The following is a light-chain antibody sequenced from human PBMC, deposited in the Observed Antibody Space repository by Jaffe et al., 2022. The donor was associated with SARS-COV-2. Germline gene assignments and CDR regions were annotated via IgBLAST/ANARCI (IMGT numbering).Light chain of an antibody. CDR3: VLYMGSGIWM. CDR2: STN. Sequence: QTVVTQEPSFSVSPGGTVTLTCGLSSGSVSASYYPSWFQQTPGQAPRTLIYSTNTRSSGVPDRFSGSILGIKAALTITGAQADDESDYYCVLYMGSGIWMFGGGTKLTVL. J-gene: IGLJ3*02. CDR1: SGSVSASYY. V-gene: IGLV8-61*01.